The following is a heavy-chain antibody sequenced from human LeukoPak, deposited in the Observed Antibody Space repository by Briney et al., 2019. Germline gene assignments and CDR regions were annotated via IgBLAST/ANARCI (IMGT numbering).Heavy chain of an antibody. CDR3: ARTYTSGVSWFDP. V-gene: IGHV3-23*01. J-gene: IGHJ5*02. CDR2: ISRRDDYT. Sequence: GGSLRLSCAASGFAFSSYAMSWVRQPPGKGLEWVSVISRRDDYTYYADSVKGRFTISRDNSKNTLYLQMNTLRAEDTAVYYCARTYTSGVSWFDPWGQGTLVTVSS. D-gene: IGHD6-19*01. CDR1: GFAFSSYA.